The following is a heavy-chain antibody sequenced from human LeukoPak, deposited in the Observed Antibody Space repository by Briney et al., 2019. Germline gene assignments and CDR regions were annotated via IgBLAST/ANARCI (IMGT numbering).Heavy chain of an antibody. D-gene: IGHD3-22*01. CDR3: ARHPPSSVIVVVIEFGPIGY. V-gene: IGHV4-39*01. CDR1: GGSISSSSYY. J-gene: IGHJ4*02. Sequence: SETLSLTCTVSGGSISSSSYYWGWIRQPPGKGLEWIGSIYYSGSTYYNPSLKSRVTISVDTSKNQFSLKLSSVTAADTAVYYCARHPPSSVIVVVIEFGPIGYWGQGTLVTVSS. CDR2: IYYSGST.